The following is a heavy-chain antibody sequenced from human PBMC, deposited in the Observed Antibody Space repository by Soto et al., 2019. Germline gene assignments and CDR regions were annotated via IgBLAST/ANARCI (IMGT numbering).Heavy chain of an antibody. Sequence: QVQLVQSGAEVKKPGSSVKVSCKASGSTFSSYAITWVRQAPGQGLEWMGGTIPLFGTPNYAQKFQGRVTITADKSTNTVYMELSSLRSEDTDVYYYARDAVGYQPPTYWGQGTLVTVSS. V-gene: IGHV1-69*06. CDR1: GSTFSSYA. D-gene: IGHD2-2*01. CDR3: ARDAVGYQPPTY. CDR2: TIPLFGTP. J-gene: IGHJ4*02.